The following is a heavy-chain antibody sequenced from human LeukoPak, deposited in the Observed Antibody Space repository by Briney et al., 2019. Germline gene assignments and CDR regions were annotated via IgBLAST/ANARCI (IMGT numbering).Heavy chain of an antibody. V-gene: IGHV3-53*01. J-gene: IGHJ4*02. CDR1: GFTFSSYW. D-gene: IGHD5-12*01. Sequence: SGGSLRLSCAASGFTFSSYWMSWVRQAPGKGLEWISAIYGGSNTYYYADSVKGRFTISRDNSKNTVYLQMNSLRVEDTAIYYCARGSGFETGDYWGQGTLVTVSS. CDR3: ARGSGFETGDY. CDR2: IYGGSNT.